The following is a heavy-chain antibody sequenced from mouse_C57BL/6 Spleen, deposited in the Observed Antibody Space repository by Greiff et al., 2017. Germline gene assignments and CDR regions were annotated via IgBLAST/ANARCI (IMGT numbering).Heavy chain of an antibody. CDR3: ARTGTPYYFDY. J-gene: IGHJ2*01. CDR1: GYTFTSYW. D-gene: IGHD4-1*01. V-gene: IGHV1-50*01. Sequence: VQLQQPGAELVKPGASVKLSCKASGYTFTSYWMQWVKQRPGQGLEWIGEIDPSDSYTNYNQKFKGKATLTVDTSSITAYMQLSSLTSEDSAVYYCARTGTPYYFDYWGQGTTLTVSS. CDR2: IDPSDSYT.